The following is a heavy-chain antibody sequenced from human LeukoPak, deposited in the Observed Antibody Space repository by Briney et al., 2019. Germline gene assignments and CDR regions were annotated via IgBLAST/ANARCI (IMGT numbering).Heavy chain of an antibody. Sequence: NPGGSLRLSCAASGFTFTTYSMNWVRQAPGKGLEWVSFVSSTSRFISYADSVKGRFTISRDNAKNSLYLQMTSLRAEDTAVYYCARDLRGYPYGGQGTLVTVSS. V-gene: IGHV3-21*01. CDR1: GFTFTTYS. CDR2: VSSTSRFI. D-gene: IGHD3-22*01. J-gene: IGHJ1*01. CDR3: ARDLRGYPY.